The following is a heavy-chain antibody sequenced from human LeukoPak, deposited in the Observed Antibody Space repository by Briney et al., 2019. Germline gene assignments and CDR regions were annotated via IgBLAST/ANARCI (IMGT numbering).Heavy chain of an antibody. CDR2: LSGSGSGGIA. Sequence: GSLRLSFAASGFTFSSYAMSWVRQAPGKGLEWVSALSGSGSGGIAYYADSVKGRFTISRDNSKNTLYLQMNSLRAEDTAIYYCAKDKYSSKYYGGDYWGQGTLVTASS. V-gene: IGHV3-23*01. J-gene: IGHJ4*02. D-gene: IGHD6-13*01. CDR1: GFTFSSYA. CDR3: AKDKYSSKYYGGDY.